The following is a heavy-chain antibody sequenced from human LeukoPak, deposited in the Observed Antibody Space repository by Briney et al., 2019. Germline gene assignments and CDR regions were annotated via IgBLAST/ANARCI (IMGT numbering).Heavy chain of an antibody. J-gene: IGHJ4*02. V-gene: IGHV1-2*02. D-gene: IGHD3-22*01. CDR1: GYTFTVYF. Sequence: ASVKVSCKPSGYTFTVYFLHWLRQAPGQGLEWMGGIDPNSGGAVYAQKFRGRVTVTRDTSVSTAYMELSRLRSDDTAFYYCAIENYYDSSGYSKAFDYWGQGNPGHRLL. CDR2: IDPNSGGA. CDR3: AIENYYDSSGYSKAFDY.